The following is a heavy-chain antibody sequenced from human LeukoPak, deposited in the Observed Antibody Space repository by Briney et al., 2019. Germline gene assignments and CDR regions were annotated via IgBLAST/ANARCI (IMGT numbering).Heavy chain of an antibody. Sequence: GESLKISCQGSGYSFTTYWIGWVRQMPGKGLEWTGIIYPGDSDTRYSPSFQGQVTISADKSINTAYLQWTSLKASDTAMYYCARHSEVGATQKPFDYWGQGTLVTVSS. CDR2: IYPGDSDT. CDR1: GYSFTTYW. CDR3: ARHSEVGATQKPFDY. V-gene: IGHV5-51*01. J-gene: IGHJ4*02. D-gene: IGHD1-26*01.